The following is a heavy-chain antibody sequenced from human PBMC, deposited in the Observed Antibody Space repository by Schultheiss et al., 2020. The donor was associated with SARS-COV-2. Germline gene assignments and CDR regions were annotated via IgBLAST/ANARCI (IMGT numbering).Heavy chain of an antibody. CDR1: GESFNGFS. J-gene: IGHJ6*03. CDR3: SRGRTSVIPSPVLGLGPLYFSYYMDV. Sequence: GSLRLSCAVYGESFNGFSWTWIRQSPGKGLEWIGQVSHSGATHYSPSLKRRVTISVDTSKSQFSLRLRSVTAADTAIYFCSRGRTSVIPSPVLGLGPLYFSYYMDVWGKGAAVTVSS. V-gene: IGHV4-34*01. D-gene: IGHD6-19*01. CDR2: VSHSGAT.